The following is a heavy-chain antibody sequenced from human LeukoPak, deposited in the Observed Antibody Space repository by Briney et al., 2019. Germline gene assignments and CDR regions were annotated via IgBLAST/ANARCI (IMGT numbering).Heavy chain of an antibody. CDR3: ARGIAVSGHGGIDY. V-gene: IGHV1-46*01. Sequence: ASVKVSCKASGYTFTNYYIHWVRQAPGQGLEWMGLINPSGGSTNYAQKFQGRVTMTRDMSTSTVYMELSSLRSEDTAVYYCARGIAVSGHGGIDYWGQGPLVIVSS. CDR2: INPSGGST. D-gene: IGHD6-13*01. CDR1: GYTFTNYY. J-gene: IGHJ4*02.